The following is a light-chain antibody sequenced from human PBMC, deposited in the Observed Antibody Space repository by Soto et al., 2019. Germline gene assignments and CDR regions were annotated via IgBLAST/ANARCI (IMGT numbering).Light chain of an antibody. CDR3: SSYTSSSTHYV. CDR1: SSDVGGYNY. V-gene: IGLV2-14*01. Sequence: QSALTQPASVSGSPGQSITISCTGTSSDVGGYNYVSWYQQHPGKAPKLMIYEVSNRPSGVSNRFSGSKSGNTASLTISGFQADDEADCYCSSYTSSSTHYVFGTGTKAPVL. CDR2: EVS. J-gene: IGLJ1*01.